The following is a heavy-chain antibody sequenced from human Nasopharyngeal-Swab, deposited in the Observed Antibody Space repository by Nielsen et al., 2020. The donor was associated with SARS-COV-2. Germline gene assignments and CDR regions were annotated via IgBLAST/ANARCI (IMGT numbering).Heavy chain of an antibody. CDR2: ITGSGAGT. J-gene: IGHJ3*02. CDR3: AKATTRSAFDI. D-gene: IGHD1-7*01. V-gene: IGHV3-23*01. Sequence: GGSLRLSCAASGFTFSSYAMSWVRQAPGEGLEWVSAITGSGAGTYYADSVKGRFTISRDNSKNTLHLQMNSLRAEDTALYYCAKATTRSAFDIWGQGTMVTVSS. CDR1: GFTFSSYA.